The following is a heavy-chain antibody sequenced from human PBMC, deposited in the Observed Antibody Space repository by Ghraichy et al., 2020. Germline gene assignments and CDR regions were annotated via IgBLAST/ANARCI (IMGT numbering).Heavy chain of an antibody. J-gene: IGHJ4*02. CDR2: IRYDGSNE. CDR3: AKDHGGAATYFDY. CDR1: GFSFNSFG. D-gene: IGHD4-23*01. Sequence: LSLTCAASGFSFNSFGMHWLRQAPGKGLEWVAFIRYDGSNEYYTDSVKGRFTMSRDNSKNTLYLQMNRLRPEDTAVYYCAKDHGGAATYFDYWGQGTLVTVSS. V-gene: IGHV3-30*02.